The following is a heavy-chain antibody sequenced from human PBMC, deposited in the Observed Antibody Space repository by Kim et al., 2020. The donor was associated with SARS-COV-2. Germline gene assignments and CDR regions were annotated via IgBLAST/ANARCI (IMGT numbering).Heavy chain of an antibody. Sequence: GGSLRLSCAASGFPFNTYAMSWVRQAPGKGLEWVSTISGSGGRIHYADSVKGRFTISRDNSKNTVFLEMRSLRVEDTTVYYCVKGPKLVITATAFDILG. CDR1: GFPFNTYA. D-gene: IGHD3-22*01. CDR3: VKGPKLVITATAFDI. CDR2: ISGSGGRI. J-gene: IGHJ3*02. V-gene: IGHV3-23*01.